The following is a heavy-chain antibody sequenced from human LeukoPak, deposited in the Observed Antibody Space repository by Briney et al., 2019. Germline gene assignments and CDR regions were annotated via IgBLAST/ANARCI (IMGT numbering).Heavy chain of an antibody. Sequence: SETLSLTCTVSGGSISGYYWSWSRQPPGKGVEWIGNLFHTRGAWYKSSLKSRVTTSVDTSKNQFSLKLSSVTAADTAVYYCARIQTTVTTFRFDPWGQGTLVTVSS. V-gene: IGHV4-59*12. CDR2: LFHTRGA. CDR3: ARIQTTVTTFRFDP. CDR1: GGSISGYY. D-gene: IGHD4-17*01. J-gene: IGHJ5*02.